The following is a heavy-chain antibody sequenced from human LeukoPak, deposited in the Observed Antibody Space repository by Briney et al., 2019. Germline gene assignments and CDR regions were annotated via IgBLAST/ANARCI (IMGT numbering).Heavy chain of an antibody. V-gene: IGHV3-15*01. Sequence: GGSLRLSCAASGFTFSSYAMSWVRQAPGKGLEWVGRTKSKTDGGTTDYAAPVKGRFTISRDDSKNTLYLQMNSLKTEDTAVYYCTTGEYSSGSWDAFDIWGQGTMVTVSS. D-gene: IGHD6-19*01. CDR2: TKSKTDGGTT. CDR3: TTGEYSSGSWDAFDI. J-gene: IGHJ3*02. CDR1: GFTFSSYA.